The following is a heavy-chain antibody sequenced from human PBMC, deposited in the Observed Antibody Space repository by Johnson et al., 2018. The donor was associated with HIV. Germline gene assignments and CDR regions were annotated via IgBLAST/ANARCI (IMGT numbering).Heavy chain of an antibody. J-gene: IGHJ3*02. V-gene: IGHV3-30*02. D-gene: IGHD3-22*01. CDR2: IHYDGTNK. CDR1: GFTFSDYG. CDR3: AKIRRAYYEDAFDM. Sequence: QMLLVESGGGVVQPGGSLRLSCAASGFTFSDYGMHWVRQAPGKVLEWVSFIHYDGTNKYSPDSVKGRFTISRDNSKNTVYLQMNRLKPEDTAVYYCAKIRRAYYEDAFDMWGQGTMVTVSS.